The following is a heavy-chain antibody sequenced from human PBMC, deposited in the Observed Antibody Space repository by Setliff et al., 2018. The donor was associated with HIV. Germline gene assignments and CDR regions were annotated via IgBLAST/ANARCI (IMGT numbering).Heavy chain of an antibody. CDR2: IYYTGST. CDR1: GGSISTYF. V-gene: IGHV4-59*01. CDR3: ARNSQKGIQPLLLAS. J-gene: IGHJ4*02. D-gene: IGHD1-1*01. Sequence: PSETLSLTCTVSGGSISTYFWSWVRQTPGRGLEWIGYIYYTGSTSYNPSFRSRVTISVDTSKNQFSLVLDSVTAADTAVYYCARNSQKGIQPLLLASWGPGTLVTVSS.